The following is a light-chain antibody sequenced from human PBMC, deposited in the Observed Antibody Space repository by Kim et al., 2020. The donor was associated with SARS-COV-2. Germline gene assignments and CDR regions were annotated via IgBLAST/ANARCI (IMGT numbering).Light chain of an antibody. CDR2: DVT. Sequence: QSVLTQPASVSGSPGQSITISCTGTSSDIGGYDYVSWYQQHPGKAPKLMIYDVTYRPSGVSNRFSGSKSGNTASLTISGLQAEDEADYYCSSKTSSSTLVFGGGTKVTVL. CDR1: SSDIGGYDY. V-gene: IGLV2-14*03. J-gene: IGLJ3*02. CDR3: SSKTSSSTLV.